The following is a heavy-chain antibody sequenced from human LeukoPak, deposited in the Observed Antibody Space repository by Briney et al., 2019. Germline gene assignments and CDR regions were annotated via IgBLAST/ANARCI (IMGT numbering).Heavy chain of an antibody. V-gene: IGHV4-31*03. Sequence: TSETLSLTCTVSGGSISSGGYYWNWIRQHPGKGLEWIGNIYYSGSTLYNPSLKSRVTISVDTSKNQFSLKLSSVTAADTAVYYCARVRRYDSSGYNWGQGTLVTVSS. CDR1: GGSISSGGYY. D-gene: IGHD3-22*01. CDR2: IYYSGST. CDR3: ARVRRYDSSGYN. J-gene: IGHJ4*02.